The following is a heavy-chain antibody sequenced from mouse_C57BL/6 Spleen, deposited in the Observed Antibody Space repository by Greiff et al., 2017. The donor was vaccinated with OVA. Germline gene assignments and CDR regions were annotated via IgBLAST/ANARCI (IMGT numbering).Heavy chain of an antibody. Sequence: VQGVESGAELARPGASVKLSCKASGYTFTSYGISWVKQSTGQGLEWIGEIYPRSGNTYYNEKFKGKATLTADKSSSTAYMELRSLTSEDSAVSFCARGQPFFDYWGQGTTLTVSS. CDR2: IYPRSGNT. V-gene: IGHV1-81*01. J-gene: IGHJ2*01. CDR1: GYTFTSYG. CDR3: ARGQPFFDY. D-gene: IGHD6-1*01.